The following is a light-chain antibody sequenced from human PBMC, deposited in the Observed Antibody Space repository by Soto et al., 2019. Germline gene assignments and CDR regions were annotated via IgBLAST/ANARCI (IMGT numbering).Light chain of an antibody. CDR2: GAS. CDR3: QQYGRSGLT. J-gene: IGKJ4*01. Sequence: EIALTQSPGTLSLSPGERATLSCRASQTVSSSYLAWYQQKPGQAPRLLIYGASSRATGIPDRFSGSGSGTDFTLTISRLEPEDFAVYYCQQYGRSGLTFGGGTKVEIK. V-gene: IGKV3-20*01. CDR1: QTVSSSY.